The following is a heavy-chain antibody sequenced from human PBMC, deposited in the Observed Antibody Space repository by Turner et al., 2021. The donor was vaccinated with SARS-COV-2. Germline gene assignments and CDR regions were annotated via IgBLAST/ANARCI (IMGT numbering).Heavy chain of an antibody. CDR2: IIPSFGTA. Sequence: QVQLVQSGADVKKPGSSVEFSCTASGGTFISYALTWVRQAPGQGLEWMGGIIPSFGTANYAQKFQGRVTITADDSTSTAYMELSSLRSEDKAVYYCARISAYDSSGYYFDYWGQGTLVTVSS. CDR1: GGTFISYA. D-gene: IGHD3-22*01. J-gene: IGHJ4*02. V-gene: IGHV1-69*01. CDR3: ARISAYDSSGYYFDY.